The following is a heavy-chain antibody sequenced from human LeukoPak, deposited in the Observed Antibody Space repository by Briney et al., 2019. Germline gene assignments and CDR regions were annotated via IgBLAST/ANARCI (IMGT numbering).Heavy chain of an antibody. V-gene: IGHV1-18*01. J-gene: IGHJ4*02. CDR2: ISAYNGNT. Sequence: ASVKVSCKASGYTFTSYGISWVRQAPGQGLEWMGWISAYNGNTNYAQKLQGRVTMTTDTSTSTAYMELRSLRSDDTAVYYCARVGDIVVVPAASPAQLDYWGQGTLVTVSS. CDR1: GYTFTSYG. CDR3: ARVGDIVVVPAASPAQLDY. D-gene: IGHD2-2*01.